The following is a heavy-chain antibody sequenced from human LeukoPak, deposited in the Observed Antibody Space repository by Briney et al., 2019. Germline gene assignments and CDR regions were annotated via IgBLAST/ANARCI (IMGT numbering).Heavy chain of an antibody. CDR3: ARRSAARDAFDI. V-gene: IGHV3-74*01. CDR2: INSDAITI. CDR1: GFTFSSYW. Sequence: QPGGSLRLSCAASGFTFSSYWMHWVRHAPGKGLVWVSRINSDAITISYADSVKGRFTISRDNAKNTLYLQMNSLRAEDTAVYYCARRSAARDAFDIWGQGTMVTVSS. J-gene: IGHJ3*02. D-gene: IGHD6-6*01.